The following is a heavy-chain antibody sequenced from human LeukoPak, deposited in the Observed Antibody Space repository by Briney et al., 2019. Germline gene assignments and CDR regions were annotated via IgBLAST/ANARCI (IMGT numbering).Heavy chain of an antibody. D-gene: IGHD3-10*01. CDR1: GDSISSSSSY. Sequence: SETLSLTCTVSGDSISSSSSYWGWIRQPPGEGLEWIGSIYHSGSTNYNPSLKSRVTISVDKSKNQFSLKLSSATAADTAVYYCARVGSYYGSGSSDFDYWGQGTLVTVSS. J-gene: IGHJ4*02. CDR3: ARVGSYYGSGSSDFDY. V-gene: IGHV4-39*07. CDR2: IYHSGST.